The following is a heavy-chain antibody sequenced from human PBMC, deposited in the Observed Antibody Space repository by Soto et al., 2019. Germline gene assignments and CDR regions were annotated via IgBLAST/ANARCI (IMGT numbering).Heavy chain of an antibody. V-gene: IGHV4-59*01. Sequence: QVQLQESGPGLVKPSETLSLTCTVSGGSISSYYWSWIRQPPGKGLEWIGYIYYSGSTNYNPSLKSRVTISVDTSNNMFSLKMSSVTAAVTAVYYCARVLGVTSNSFDPWGQGTLVTVSS. D-gene: IGHD4-17*01. J-gene: IGHJ5*02. CDR1: GGSISSYY. CDR3: ARVLGVTSNSFDP. CDR2: IYYSGST.